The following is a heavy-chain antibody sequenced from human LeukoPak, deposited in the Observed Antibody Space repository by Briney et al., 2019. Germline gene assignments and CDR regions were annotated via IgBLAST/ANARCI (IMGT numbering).Heavy chain of an antibody. D-gene: IGHD4-17*01. CDR3: ARSGDYGDYTGY. CDR2: ISSSSSNI. Sequence: PGGSLRLSCAASGFTFSSYNMNWVRQAPGKGLEWVSYISSSSSNIQYADSVKGRFTISRDNAKNSLYLQMNSLRDEDTAVYYCARSGDYGDYTGYWGQGTLVTVPS. V-gene: IGHV3-48*02. J-gene: IGHJ4*02. CDR1: GFTFSSYN.